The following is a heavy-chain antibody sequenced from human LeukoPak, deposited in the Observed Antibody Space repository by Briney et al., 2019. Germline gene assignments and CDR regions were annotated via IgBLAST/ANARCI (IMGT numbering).Heavy chain of an antibody. J-gene: IGHJ5*02. D-gene: IGHD2-21*01. CDR3: ARGSWSWPPLPXNXFDP. CDR1: GGSISSYY. Sequence: SETLSLTCTVSGGSISSYYWSWIRQPPGKGLEWIGYIYYSGSTNYNPSLKSRVTISVDTSKNQFSLKLSSVTAADTAVYYCARGSWSWPPLPXNXFDPWGQGTLVTVSS. CDR2: IYYSGST. V-gene: IGHV4-59*01.